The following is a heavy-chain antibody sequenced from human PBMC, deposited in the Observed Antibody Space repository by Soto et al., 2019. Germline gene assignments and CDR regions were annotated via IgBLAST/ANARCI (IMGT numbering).Heavy chain of an antibody. J-gene: IGHJ4*02. CDR3: ARDSYGDNGLDY. Sequence: GSLRLSCAASGFTFSSYAMHWVRQAPGKGLEWVAVISYDGSNKYYADSVKGRFTISRDNSKNTLYLQMNSLRAEDTAVYYCARDSYGDNGLDYWGQGTLVTVSS. CDR1: GFTFSSYA. CDR2: ISYDGSNK. D-gene: IGHD4-17*01. V-gene: IGHV3-30-3*01.